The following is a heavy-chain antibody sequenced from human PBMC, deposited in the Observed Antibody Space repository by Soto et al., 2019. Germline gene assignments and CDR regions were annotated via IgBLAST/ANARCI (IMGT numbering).Heavy chain of an antibody. CDR2: INPSGGST. D-gene: IGHD3-22*01. J-gene: IGHJ5*02. Sequence: ASVKVSCKASGYTFTSYYMHWVRQAPGQGLEWMGIINPSGGSTSYAQKFQGRVTMTRDTSTSTVYMELSSLRSEDTAVYYCARDSCHNVSSGCWFDPWGQGTLVTVSX. CDR3: ARDSCHNVSSGCWFDP. CDR1: GYTFTSYY. V-gene: IGHV1-46*01.